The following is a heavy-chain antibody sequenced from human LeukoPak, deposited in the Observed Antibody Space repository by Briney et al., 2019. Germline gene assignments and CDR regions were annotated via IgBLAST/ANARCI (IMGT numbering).Heavy chain of an antibody. D-gene: IGHD1-26*01. CDR3: ARVDARATGY. J-gene: IGHJ4*02. Sequence: GGSLRLSCAASGFTFSSYAMSWVRQAPGKGLEWVSSISSSSSYIYYADSVKGRFTISRDNAKNSLYLQMNSLRAEDTAVYYCARVDARATGYWGQGTLVTVSS. CDR2: ISSSSSYI. CDR1: GFTFSSYA. V-gene: IGHV3-21*01.